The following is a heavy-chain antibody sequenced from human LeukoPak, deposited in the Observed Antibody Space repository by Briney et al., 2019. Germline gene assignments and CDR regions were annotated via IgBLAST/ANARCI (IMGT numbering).Heavy chain of an antibody. J-gene: IGHJ5*02. Sequence: GGSLRLSCAASGFTFSSYSMNWVRQAPGKGLEWVSSISRSSSNIYYADSMKGRFTISRDNAKNSLYLQMNSLRAEDTALYHCARGGYCSSTSCPAYFDPWGQGTLVTVSS. CDR1: GFTFSSYS. V-gene: IGHV3-21*04. CDR3: ARGGYCSSTSCPAYFDP. D-gene: IGHD2-2*01. CDR2: ISRSSSNI.